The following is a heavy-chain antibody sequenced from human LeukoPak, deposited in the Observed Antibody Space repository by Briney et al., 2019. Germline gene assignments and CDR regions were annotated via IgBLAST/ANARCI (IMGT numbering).Heavy chain of an antibody. D-gene: IGHD3-22*01. V-gene: IGHV1-69*05. Sequence: SVKVSCKASGGTFISYAISWVRQAPGQGLEWIGGIIPIFGTANYAQKFQGRVTITTDESTSTAYMELSSLRSEDTAVYYCASSYYDSSGFFDYWGQGTLVTVSS. J-gene: IGHJ4*02. CDR2: IIPIFGTA. CDR1: GGTFISYA. CDR3: ASSYYDSSGFFDY.